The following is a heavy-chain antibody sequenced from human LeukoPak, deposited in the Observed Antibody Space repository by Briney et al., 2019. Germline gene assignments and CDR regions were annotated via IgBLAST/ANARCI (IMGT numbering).Heavy chain of an antibody. CDR1: GFTFSGYE. D-gene: IGHD4-17*01. J-gene: IGHJ4*02. CDR3: ARVSSVVTKPSDY. Sequence: GGSLRLSCAASGFTFSGYEMIWVRQAPGKGLEWVSYISSSGSTIYYADSVKGRFTISRDNAKNSLYLQMNSLGAEDTAVYYCARVSSVVTKPSDYWGQGTLVTVSS. CDR2: ISSSGSTI. V-gene: IGHV3-48*03.